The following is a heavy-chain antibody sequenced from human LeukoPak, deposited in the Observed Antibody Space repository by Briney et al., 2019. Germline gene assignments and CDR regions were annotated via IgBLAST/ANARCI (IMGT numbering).Heavy chain of an antibody. Sequence: PGGSLRLSCAASGFTFSSYAMHWVRQAPGKGLEWVANIKQDGSEKYYVDSVKGRFTISRDNAKNSLYLQMNSLRAEDTAVYYCARDGLWYSSGSSGYWGQGTLVTVSS. V-gene: IGHV3-7*01. D-gene: IGHD6-19*01. CDR1: GFTFSSYA. J-gene: IGHJ4*02. CDR3: ARDGLWYSSGSSGY. CDR2: IKQDGSEK.